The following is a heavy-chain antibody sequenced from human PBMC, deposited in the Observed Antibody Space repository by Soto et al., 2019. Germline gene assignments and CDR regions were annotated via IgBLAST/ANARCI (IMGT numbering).Heavy chain of an antibody. J-gene: IGHJ4*02. V-gene: IGHV3-33*01. Sequence: PGGSLRLSCAASGFTFYTYGMHWVRQVPGKGLQWVAIIWYDGGTKYYADSVRGRFTVSRDNSKNTLYLQMNSLRDEDTAVYYCARDLAAAGTTFFDYWGQGTLVTVSS. CDR3: ARDLAAAGTTFFDY. D-gene: IGHD6-13*01. CDR1: GFTFYTYG. CDR2: IWYDGGTK.